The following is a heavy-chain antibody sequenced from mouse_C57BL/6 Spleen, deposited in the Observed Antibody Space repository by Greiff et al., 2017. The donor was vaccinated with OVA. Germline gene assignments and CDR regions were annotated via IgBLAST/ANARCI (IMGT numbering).Heavy chain of an antibody. CDR2: IDPSDSYT. CDR1: GYTFTSYW. J-gene: IGHJ2*01. CDR3: ARHLITTVVGDY. D-gene: IGHD1-1*01. V-gene: IGHV1-50*01. Sequence: QVQLQQPGAELVKPGASVKLSCKASGYTFTSYWMQWVKQRPGQGLEWIGEIDPSDSYTNYNQKFKGKATLTVDTSSSTAYMQLSSLTSEDSAVYDCARHLITTVVGDYWGQGTTLTVSS.